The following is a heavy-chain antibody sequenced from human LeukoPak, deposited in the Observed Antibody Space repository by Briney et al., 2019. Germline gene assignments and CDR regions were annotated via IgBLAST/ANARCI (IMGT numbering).Heavy chain of an antibody. D-gene: IGHD2-15*01. CDR1: GFTFSSYV. J-gene: IGHJ4*02. CDR2: VNSGGST. CDR3: ATALGYCSGGSCSKGY. Sequence: GGSLRLSCAASGFTFSSYVMSWVRQAPVKGLEWVSSVNSGGSTYYADSVKGRFTISRDNSKNTLYLQMNSLRAEDTAIYYCATALGYCSGGSCSKGYWGQGTLVTVSS. V-gene: IGHV3-23*01.